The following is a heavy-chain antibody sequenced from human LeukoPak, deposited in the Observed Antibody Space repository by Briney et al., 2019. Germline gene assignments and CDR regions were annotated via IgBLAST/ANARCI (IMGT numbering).Heavy chain of an antibody. CDR2: ISYDRSNK. J-gene: IGHJ1*01. V-gene: IGHV3-30-3*01. Sequence: QSGGSLTLSCAASGFTFSSYAMHWVRQAPGKGLEGVAVISYDRSNKYYADSVKGRFTISRDNSKNTLYLQMNILRAEDTAVYYCARVHTGYCSGNNCLGYFQHWGQGTLVTVSS. CDR1: GFTFSSYA. D-gene: IGHD2-15*01. CDR3: ARVHTGYCSGNNCLGYFQH.